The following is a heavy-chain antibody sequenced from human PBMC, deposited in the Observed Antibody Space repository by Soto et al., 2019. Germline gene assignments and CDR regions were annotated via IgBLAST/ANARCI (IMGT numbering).Heavy chain of an antibody. CDR2: IYGSGTT. V-gene: IGHV4-4*07. CDR3: AKDIPGGIPPP. D-gene: IGHD2-8*02. CDR1: GDSLSGYF. Sequence: SETLSLTCTASGDSLSGYFWSWIRQPADKGLEWIGRIYGSGTTIYNPSLRGRVTISLDTSKNQFSLRLTSVTAADTAVYYCAKDIPGGIPPPWGHGTLVTVSS. J-gene: IGHJ5*02.